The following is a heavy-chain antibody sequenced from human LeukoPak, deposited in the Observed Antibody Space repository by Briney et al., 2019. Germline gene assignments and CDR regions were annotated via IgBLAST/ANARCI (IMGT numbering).Heavy chain of an antibody. D-gene: IGHD5-18*01. Sequence: GGSLRLSCAASGFTFSSYSMNWVRQAPKKGLEWVSFISPSGSTTYYADSVKGRFTISRDNARHSLYLQMNSLRAEDTAVYYCARDGPGYSFDYWGQGTLVTVSS. CDR2: ISPSGSTT. CDR3: ARDGPGYSFDY. J-gene: IGHJ4*02. CDR1: GFTFSSYS. V-gene: IGHV3-48*04.